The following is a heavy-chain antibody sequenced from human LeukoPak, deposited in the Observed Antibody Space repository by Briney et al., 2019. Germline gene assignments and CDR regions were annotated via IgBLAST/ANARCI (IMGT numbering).Heavy chain of an antibody. V-gene: IGHV1-2*02. CDR1: GDTFSTYG. J-gene: IGHJ1*01. CDR2: LNSESGGA. CDR3: ARGGPTPRNVVVAAREYLQH. Sequence: ASVKVSCKASGDTFSTYGINWVRQAPGQGPEWMGWLNSESGGAKYAQRFQARVTMTRDTSISAAYMELTRLRSDDTAMYYCARGGPTPRNVVVAAREYLQHWGQGSLVTVSS. D-gene: IGHD2-21*02.